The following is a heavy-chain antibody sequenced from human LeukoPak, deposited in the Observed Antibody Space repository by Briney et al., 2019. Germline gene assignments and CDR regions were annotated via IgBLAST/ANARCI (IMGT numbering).Heavy chain of an antibody. CDR2: ISYDGNNK. D-gene: IGHD3-10*01. CDR3: ANSQRDSYYHYGMDV. J-gene: IGHJ6*02. CDR1: GFTFSSYA. Sequence: PGGSLRLSCAASGFTFSSYAMSWVRQAPGKGLEWVAVISYDGNNKYYAASVKGRFTISRDNSMNMLYLQMNSLRAEDTAVYYCANSQRDSYYHYGMDVWGQGTTVTVSS. V-gene: IGHV3-30*18.